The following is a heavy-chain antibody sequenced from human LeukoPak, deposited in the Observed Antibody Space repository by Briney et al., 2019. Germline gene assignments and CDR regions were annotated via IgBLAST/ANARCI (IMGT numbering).Heavy chain of an antibody. CDR1: GGSISSYY. CDR3: ARDNWDIVVVPAANSHYYYYYMDV. V-gene: IGHV4-59*01. J-gene: IGHJ6*03. D-gene: IGHD2-2*01. CDR2: IYYSGST. Sequence: SETLSLTCTVSGGSISSYYWSWIRQPPRKGLEWIGYIYYSGSTNYNPSLKSRVTISVDTSKNQFSLKLSSVTAADTAVYYCARDNWDIVVVPAANSHYYYYYMDVWGKGTTVTVSS.